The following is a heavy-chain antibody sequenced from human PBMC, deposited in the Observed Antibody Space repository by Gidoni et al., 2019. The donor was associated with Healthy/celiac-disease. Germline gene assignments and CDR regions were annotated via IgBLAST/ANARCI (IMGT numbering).Heavy chain of an antibody. D-gene: IGHD2-2*02. CDR2: IYYSGST. CDR1: GGSISSYY. J-gene: IGHJ4*02. V-gene: IGHV4-59*01. Sequence: QVQLQESGPGLVKPSETLSLTCTVSGGSISSYYWSWIRQPPGKGLEWIWYIYYSGSTNYNPALKSRVTISVDTSKNQFSLKLSSVTAADTAVYYCARVRCSSTSCYTGLLFDYWGQGTLVTVSS. CDR3: ARVRCSSTSCYTGLLFDY.